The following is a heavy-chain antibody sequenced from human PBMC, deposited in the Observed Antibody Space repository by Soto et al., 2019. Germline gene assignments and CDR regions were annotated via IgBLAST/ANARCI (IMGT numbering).Heavy chain of an antibody. V-gene: IGHV4-34*01. CDR1: GGSFSGYY. CDR2: INHSGST. Sequence: SETLSLTCAVYGGSFSGYYWSWIRQPPGKGLEWIGEINHSGSTNYNPSLKSRVTISVDTSKNQFSLKLSSVTAADTAVYYCARAMDYGESEFHYWGQGTLVTVSS. J-gene: IGHJ4*02. CDR3: ARAMDYGESEFHY. D-gene: IGHD4-17*01.